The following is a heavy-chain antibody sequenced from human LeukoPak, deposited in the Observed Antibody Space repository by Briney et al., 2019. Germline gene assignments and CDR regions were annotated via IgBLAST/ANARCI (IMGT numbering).Heavy chain of an antibody. CDR3: ARGTTDYIGMDV. D-gene: IGHD4-17*01. V-gene: IGHV3-21*01. CDR1: AFTFSTYS. J-gene: IGHJ6*02. CDR2: ITSSSSYI. Sequence: GGSLRLSCTASAFTFSTYSVNWVRQAPGKGLEWVSSITSSSSYIYYADSVKGRFTISRDNAQNSLYLQMNSLRADDTAVYYCARGTTDYIGMDVWGQGTTVTVSS.